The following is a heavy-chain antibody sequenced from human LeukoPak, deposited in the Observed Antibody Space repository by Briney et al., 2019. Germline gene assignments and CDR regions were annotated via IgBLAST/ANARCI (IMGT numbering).Heavy chain of an antibody. V-gene: IGHV1-24*01. CDR2: FDPEDGET. CDR3: ATAWGYCSSTSCYLYVNGMDV. CDR1: GYALTELS. J-gene: IGHJ6*02. Sequence: GASVKVSCKVSGYALTELSMHWVRQAPGKGLEWMGGFDPEDGETIYAQKFQGRVTMTEGTSTDTAYMELSSLRSEDTAVYYCATAWGYCSSTSCYLYVNGMDVWGQGTTVTVSS. D-gene: IGHD2-2*01.